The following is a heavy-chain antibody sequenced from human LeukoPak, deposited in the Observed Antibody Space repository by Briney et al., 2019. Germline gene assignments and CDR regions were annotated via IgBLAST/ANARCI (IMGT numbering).Heavy chain of an antibody. CDR2: ISSSSSYI. D-gene: IGHD3-16*01. CDR3: ARGDSWGMDY. Sequence: KPGGSLRLSCAASGFTFSNYNMNRVRRAPGKGLEWVSSISSSSSYIYYADSVKGRFTISRDNANNSLYLQMNSLRAEDTTVYYCARGDSWGMDYWGQGTLVTVSS. J-gene: IGHJ4*02. V-gene: IGHV3-21*01. CDR1: GFTFSNYN.